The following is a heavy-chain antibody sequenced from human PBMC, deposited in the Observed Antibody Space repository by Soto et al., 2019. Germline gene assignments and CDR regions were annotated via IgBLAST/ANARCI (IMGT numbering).Heavy chain of an antibody. CDR2: IYKSGNT. J-gene: IGHJ4*01. CDR3: ARGLADYYFEC. CDR1: VASITSGDYY. D-gene: IGHD3-3*01. V-gene: IGHV4-30-4*01. Sequence: PSETLTLTCSFYVASITSGDYYCTWIRQPPWKGLEYIGYIYKSGNTYYNPSLRSRVSVSIDTSTNQFSLKLSSVTAGDTAVYYCARGLADYYFECCGHGSLVIVSS.